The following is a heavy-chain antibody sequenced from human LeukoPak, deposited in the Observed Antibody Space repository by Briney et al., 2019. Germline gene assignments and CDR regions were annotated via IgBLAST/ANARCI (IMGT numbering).Heavy chain of an antibody. CDR3: ARGGGLIVVAPWDY. D-gene: IGHD3-22*01. CDR2: IYHSGST. V-gene: IGHV4-38-2*02. CDR1: GYSINNGYS. J-gene: IGHJ4*02. Sequence: PSETLSLTCSVSGYSINNGYSWGWIRQPPGKGLEWIGSIYHSGSTYDNPSLKSRVTISVETSKNQFSLKLSSVTAADTAVYYCARGGGLIVVAPWDYWGQGTLVTVSS.